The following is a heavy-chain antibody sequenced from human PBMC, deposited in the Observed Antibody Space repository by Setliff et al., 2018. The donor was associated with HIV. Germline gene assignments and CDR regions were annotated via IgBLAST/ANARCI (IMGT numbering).Heavy chain of an antibody. CDR3: ARHSIAVVIGVPERDDAFDI. J-gene: IGHJ3*02. V-gene: IGHV4-39*01. Sequence: PSETLSLTCTVSGGSISSSTYYWGWIRQPPGKGLEWIGSIYYSGNTYYNPSLKSRLTITQHTSKNHFSLSLSSVTAADTAVYYCARHSIAVVIGVPERDDAFDIWGHGTMVTVSS. CDR1: GGSISSSTYY. CDR2: IYYSGNT. D-gene: IGHD2-21*01.